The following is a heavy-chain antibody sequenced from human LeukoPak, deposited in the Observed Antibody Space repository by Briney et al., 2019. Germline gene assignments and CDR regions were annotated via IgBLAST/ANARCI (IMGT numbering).Heavy chain of an antibody. CDR2: IVVGSGNT. CDR1: GFTFTSSA. Sequence: SVKVSCKASGFTFTSSAMQWVRQARGQRLEWIGWIVVGSGNTNYAQKFQGRVTITRDMSTSTAYMELSSLRSEDTAVYYCAAGARSGGSSDYWGQGTLVTVSS. CDR3: AAGARSGGSSDY. D-gene: IGHD2-15*01. V-gene: IGHV1-58*02. J-gene: IGHJ4*02.